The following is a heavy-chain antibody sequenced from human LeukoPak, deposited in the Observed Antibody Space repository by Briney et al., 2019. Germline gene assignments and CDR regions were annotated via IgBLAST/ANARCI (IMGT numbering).Heavy chain of an antibody. CDR2: ISYDGSNK. V-gene: IGHV3-30*04. J-gene: IGHJ4*02. CDR1: GFTFSGHS. CDR3: ASRSGGGYSSSWYFDY. Sequence: GGSLRLSCAASGFTFSGHSMTWVRQAPGKGLEWVAVISYDGSNKYYADSVKGRFTISRDNSKNTLYLQMNSLRAEDTAVYYCASRSGGGYSSSWYFDYWGQGTLVTVSS. D-gene: IGHD6-13*01.